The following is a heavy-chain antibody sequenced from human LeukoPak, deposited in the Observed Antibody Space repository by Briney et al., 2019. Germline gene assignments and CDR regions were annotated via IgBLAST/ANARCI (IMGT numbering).Heavy chain of an antibody. CDR3: ANQRGFSYYFDY. V-gene: IGHV3-30*02. Sequence: TGGSLRLSCAASGFTFSNYAMHWVRQAPGKGLEWVAFIRYDGSNKYYAGSVKGRFTISRDNSKNTLYLQMNSLRAEDTAVYYCANQRGFSYYFDYWGQGTLVTLSS. J-gene: IGHJ4*02. CDR2: IRYDGSNK. D-gene: IGHD6-25*01. CDR1: GFTFSNYA.